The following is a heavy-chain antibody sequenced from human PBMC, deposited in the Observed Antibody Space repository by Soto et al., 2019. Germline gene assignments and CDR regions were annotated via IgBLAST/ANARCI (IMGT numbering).Heavy chain of an antibody. D-gene: IGHD5-18*01. CDR2: IWFDGSNK. Sequence: GGSLRLSCAASGFSFSSYTMHWVRQAPGKGLEWLALIWFDGSNKYYADSVKDRFTISRDNSKNTLYLQMNSLRAEDTAVYYCARDLGYNYGHPFDYWGQGTLVTVSS. J-gene: IGHJ4*02. CDR3: ARDLGYNYGHPFDY. V-gene: IGHV3-33*01. CDR1: GFSFSSYT.